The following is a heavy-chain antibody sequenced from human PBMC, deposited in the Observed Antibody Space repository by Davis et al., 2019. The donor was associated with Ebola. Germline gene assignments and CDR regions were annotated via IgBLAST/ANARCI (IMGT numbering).Heavy chain of an antibody. D-gene: IGHD1-26*01. V-gene: IGHV3-23*01. Sequence: GESLKISCAASGFTFSSYAMSWVRQAPGKGLEWVSAISGSGGSTYYADSVKGRFTISRDNSKNTLYLQMNSLRAEDTAVYYCASGSYYHWFDPWGQGTLVTVSS. CDR3: ASGSYYHWFDP. CDR1: GFTFSSYA. CDR2: ISGSGGST. J-gene: IGHJ5*02.